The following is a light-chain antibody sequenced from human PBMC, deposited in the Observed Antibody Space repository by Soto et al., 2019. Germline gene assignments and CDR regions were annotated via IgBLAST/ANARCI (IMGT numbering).Light chain of an antibody. Sequence: SALTQPASVSGSPGQSITISCTGTSSDVGGYNYVSWYQQHPGHSPKLMIYEVSKRPSGGPDRFSGAKSGNTASLTVSGLQAEDEADYYCNSYAGSNNWVFGGGTKLTVL. CDR1: SSDVGGYNY. CDR3: NSYAGSNNWV. V-gene: IGLV2-8*01. CDR2: EVS. J-gene: IGLJ3*02.